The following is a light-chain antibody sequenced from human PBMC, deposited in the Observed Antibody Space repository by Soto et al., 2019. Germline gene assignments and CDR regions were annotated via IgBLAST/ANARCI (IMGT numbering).Light chain of an antibody. CDR2: WAS. J-gene: IGKJ3*01. V-gene: IGKV4-1*01. Sequence: DIVMTQSPDSLAVSLGERATINCKSSQSVLYSSNNAHYLAWYQQKPGQPPKLLLYWASTRASGVPDRFSGSWSGTDFSLIITSLPAEDVGVYYCHQYYETPFSFGHGTKVVI. CDR3: HQYYETPFS. CDR1: QSVLYSSNNAHY.